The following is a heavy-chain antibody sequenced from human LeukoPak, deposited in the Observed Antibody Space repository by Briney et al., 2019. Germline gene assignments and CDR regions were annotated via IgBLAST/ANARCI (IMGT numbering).Heavy chain of an antibody. CDR3: ARDLGSYDY. J-gene: IGHJ4*02. CDR1: GDSVSSNIAA. D-gene: IGHD3-10*01. V-gene: IGHV6-1*01. Sequence: SQTPSLTCAISGDSVSSNIAAWTWIRQSPSSGLEWLGRTYYRSKWYNEYAVSVKSRISINADTSKNQFSLQLNSVAPEDTAVYYCARDLGSYDYWGQGTLVTVSS. CDR2: TYYRSKWYN.